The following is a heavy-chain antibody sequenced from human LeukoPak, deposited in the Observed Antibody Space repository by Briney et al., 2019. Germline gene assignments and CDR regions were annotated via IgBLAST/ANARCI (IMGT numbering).Heavy chain of an antibody. CDR2: IYTRGST. V-gene: IGHV4-4*07. Sequence: SQTLSLTCTVTGDSISRDFWNWIRQPVGKELEWIGRIYTRGSTNYNPSLKSRATMAVDTSKNQISLNLISLTAADTAVYYCARGAAQFDPWGQGTLVTVSS. CDR3: ARGAAQFDP. CDR1: GDSISRDF. J-gene: IGHJ5*02. D-gene: IGHD6-13*01.